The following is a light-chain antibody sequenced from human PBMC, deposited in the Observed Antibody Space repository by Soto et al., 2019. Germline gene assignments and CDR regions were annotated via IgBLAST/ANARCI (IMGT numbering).Light chain of an antibody. CDR3: CSYAGSRSYV. J-gene: IGLJ1*01. Sequence: QTALTQPASVSGSPGQSITISCTGTSCDVGSYNLVSWYQQHPGKAPKLMIYEVSKRPSGVSNRFSGSKSGDTASLTISGLQAEDESDYYCCSYAGSRSYVFGTGTKVTVL. CDR2: EVS. CDR1: SCDVGSYNL. V-gene: IGLV2-23*02.